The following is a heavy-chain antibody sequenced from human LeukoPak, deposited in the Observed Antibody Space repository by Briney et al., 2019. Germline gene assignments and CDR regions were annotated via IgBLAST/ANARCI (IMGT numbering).Heavy chain of an antibody. CDR1: GYTFTSYA. J-gene: IGHJ4*02. Sequence: ASVKVSCKASGYTFTSYAISWVRQAPGQGLEWMGWISAYNGNTHYAQKVQDRVTMTTDTSTSTAYMELRSLRSDDTAVYYCARGRDTYYYDSSGHTPIDYWGQGTLVTVSS. CDR2: ISAYNGNT. V-gene: IGHV1-18*01. D-gene: IGHD3-22*01. CDR3: ARGRDTYYYDSSGHTPIDY.